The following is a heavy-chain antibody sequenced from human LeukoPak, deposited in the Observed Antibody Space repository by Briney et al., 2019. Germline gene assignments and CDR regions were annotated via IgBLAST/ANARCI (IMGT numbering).Heavy chain of an antibody. CDR3: TTDKLYYYDSSGFDY. J-gene: IGHJ4*02. Sequence: GGSLRLSCAASGFTFSNAWMSWVRQAPGKGLEWVGRIKSKTDGGTTDYAAPVKGGFTISRDDSKNTLYLQMNSLKTKDTAVYYCTTDKLYYYDSSGFDYWGQGTLVTVSS. CDR2: IKSKTDGGTT. V-gene: IGHV3-15*01. CDR1: GFTFSNAW. D-gene: IGHD3-22*01.